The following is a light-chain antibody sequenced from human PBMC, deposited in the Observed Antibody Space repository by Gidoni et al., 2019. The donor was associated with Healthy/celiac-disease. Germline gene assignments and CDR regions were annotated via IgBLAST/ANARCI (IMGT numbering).Light chain of an antibody. CDR1: QGISSG. V-gene: IGKV1-12*01. J-gene: IGKJ2*01. Sequence: DIQMTQSPSSVSASVGDRVTITCRASQGISSGLAWYQQKPGKAPKLLIYAASSLQSGVPSRFSGSGSGTDFTLTISSLQPEEFATYYCQQANSFPPYTFGQGTKLEIK. CDR2: AAS. CDR3: QQANSFPPYT.